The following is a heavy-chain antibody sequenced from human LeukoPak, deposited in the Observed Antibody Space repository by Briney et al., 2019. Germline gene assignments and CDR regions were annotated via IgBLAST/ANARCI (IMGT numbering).Heavy chain of an antibody. Sequence: PGGSLRLSCEVSGFPVGSRYMTWVRQPPRKGLECVAVIYSGGTTYHIDSVKGRFTISRDISKSTMHLEMNNLRVEDTATYYCASLEGGPSDGRWGQGTLVIVSS. CDR2: IYSGGTT. CDR3: ASLEGGPSDGR. V-gene: IGHV3-53*01. CDR1: GFPVGSRY. D-gene: IGHD3-3*01. J-gene: IGHJ4*02.